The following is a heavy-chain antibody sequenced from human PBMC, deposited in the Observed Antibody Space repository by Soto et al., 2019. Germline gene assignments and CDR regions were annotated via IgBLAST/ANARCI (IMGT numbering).Heavy chain of an antibody. D-gene: IGHD3-10*01. CDR2: IYYSGST. J-gene: IGHJ5*02. CDR1: GGSISSYY. CDR3: GRHPYNYGSGSYPPETRFDP. Sequence: SETLSLTCTVSGGSISSYYWSWIRQPPGKGLEWIGYIYYSGSTNYNPSLKSRVTISVDTSKNQFSLKLSSVTAADTAVYYCGRHPYNYGSGSYPPETRFDPWAREPWSPSPQ. V-gene: IGHV4-59*08.